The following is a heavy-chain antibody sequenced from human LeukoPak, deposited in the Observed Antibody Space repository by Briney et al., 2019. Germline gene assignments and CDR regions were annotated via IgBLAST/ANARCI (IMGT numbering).Heavy chain of an antibody. CDR3: AKASFWSGYYPPFDP. CDR2: IRYDGSNK. J-gene: IGHJ5*02. D-gene: IGHD3-3*01. CDR1: GFTFSSYG. Sequence: GGSLRLSCAASGFTFSSYGMHWVRQAPGKGLEWVAFIRYDGSNKHYADSVKGRFTISRDNSKNTLYLQMNSLRAEDTAVYYCAKASFWSGYYPPFDPWGQGTLVTVSS. V-gene: IGHV3-30*02.